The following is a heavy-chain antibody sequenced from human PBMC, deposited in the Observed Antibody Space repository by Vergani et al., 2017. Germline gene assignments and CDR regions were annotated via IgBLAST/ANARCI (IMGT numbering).Heavy chain of an antibody. CDR3: AKKDHGDYGGGDY. J-gene: IGHJ4*02. Sequence: QVQLVQSGAEVKKPGASVKVSCKASGYTFTSYYMHWVRQAPGQGLEWMGRIIPIFGTANYAQKFQGRVTITADESTSTAYMELSSLRSEDTAVYYCAKKDHGDYGGGDYWGQGTLVTVSS. CDR2: IIPIFGTA. D-gene: IGHD4-17*01. V-gene: IGHV1-69*18. CDR1: GYTFTSYY.